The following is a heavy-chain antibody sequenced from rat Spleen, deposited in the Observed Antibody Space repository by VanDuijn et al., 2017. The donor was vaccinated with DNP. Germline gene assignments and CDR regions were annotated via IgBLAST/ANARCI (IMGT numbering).Heavy chain of an antibody. CDR1: GFSFGDYD. CDR2: ISYDGSST. CDR3: ARHGWGNGDY. D-gene: IGHD4-5*01. Sequence: EVQLVETGGGLVQPGRSLKLSCVASGFSFGDYDMAWVRQAPKEGLEWVATISYDGSSTYYRDSVKGRFTISRDNAKSTLYLQMDSLRSEDTATYYCARHGWGNGDYWGQGVMVTVSS. J-gene: IGHJ2*01. V-gene: IGHV5-7*01.